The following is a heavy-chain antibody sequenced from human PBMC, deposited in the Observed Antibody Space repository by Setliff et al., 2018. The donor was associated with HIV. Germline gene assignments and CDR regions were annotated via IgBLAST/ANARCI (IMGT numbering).Heavy chain of an antibody. Sequence: SETLSLTCAVYGGSFSGSYWSWIRQPPGKDLEWIGEINHSGSTNYNPSLKSRVTISVDTSKTQFSLKLSSVIAADTAVYYCARDSNAPYFQHWGQGTLVTVSS. CDR3: ARDSNAPYFQH. D-gene: IGHD1-1*01. V-gene: IGHV4-34*01. CDR2: INHSGST. J-gene: IGHJ1*01. CDR1: GGSFSGSY.